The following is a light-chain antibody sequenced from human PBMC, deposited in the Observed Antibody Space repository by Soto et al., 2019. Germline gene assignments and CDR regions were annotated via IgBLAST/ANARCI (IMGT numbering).Light chain of an antibody. CDR2: SYN. CDR3: ATWDDSLNGWV. V-gene: IGLV1-44*01. Sequence: QSVVTQPPSASGTPEQRVTISCSGSGSNIASNDVSWYQQLPGTAPKLLIYSYNQRPSGVPDRFSGSKSGTSASLAISGLQSEDEADYYCATWDDSLNGWVFGGGTKLTVL. CDR1: GSNIASND. J-gene: IGLJ3*02.